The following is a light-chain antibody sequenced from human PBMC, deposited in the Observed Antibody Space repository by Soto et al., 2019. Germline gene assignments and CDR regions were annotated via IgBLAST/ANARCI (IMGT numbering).Light chain of an antibody. J-gene: IGLJ1*01. V-gene: IGLV2-14*01. CDR2: GVT. CDR3: SPYTNSRTLL. CDR1: SDNY. Sequence: QSALTQPASVSGSPGQSITISCTGTSDNYVSWYQQHPGKVPKLMIYGVTNRPSGVSDRFSGSKSGNTASLTISGLQTEDEVDYYCSPYTNSRTLLFGAGTKLTVL.